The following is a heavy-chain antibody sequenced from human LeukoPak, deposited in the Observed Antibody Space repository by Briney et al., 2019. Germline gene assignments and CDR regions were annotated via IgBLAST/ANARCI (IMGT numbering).Heavy chain of an antibody. V-gene: IGHV1-2*02. Sequence: ASVKVSCKASGYTFTGYYMHWVRQAPGQGLEWMGWINPNSGGTNYAQKFQGRVTMTRDTSISTAYMELSRLRSDDTAVYCCARDPTVGATAPDYWGQGTLVTVSS. J-gene: IGHJ4*02. CDR1: GYTFTGYY. CDR3: ARDPTVGATAPDY. D-gene: IGHD1-26*01. CDR2: INPNSGGT.